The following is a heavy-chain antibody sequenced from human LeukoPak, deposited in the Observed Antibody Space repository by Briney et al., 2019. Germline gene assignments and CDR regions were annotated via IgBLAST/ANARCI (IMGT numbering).Heavy chain of an antibody. CDR2: ISSSGST. D-gene: IGHD3-22*01. CDR3: ARGPYSYDSSGAFDI. Sequence: SETLSLTCAVSGYSINSGYCWGWIRQPAGKGLEWIGRISSSGSTNYNPSLKSRVTISVDTSKNQFSLKLSSVTAADTAVYFCARGPYSYDSSGAFDIWGQGTMVTVSS. V-gene: IGHV4-38-2*01. J-gene: IGHJ3*02. CDR1: GYSINSGYC.